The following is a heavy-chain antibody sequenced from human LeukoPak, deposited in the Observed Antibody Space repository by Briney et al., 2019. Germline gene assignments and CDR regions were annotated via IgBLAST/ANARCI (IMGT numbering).Heavy chain of an antibody. CDR2: INTSVGRT. CDR3: ARAEGILYFDY. V-gene: IGHV1-46*01. CDR1: GYTFTTYS. D-gene: IGHD3-10*01. J-gene: IGHJ4*02. Sequence: GASLKVSSTASGYTFTTYSMHRVRHAPGQGLEWMGIINTSVGRTSYAHKFQGRVTMTRDTSTNTVYMDVSSLRSDDSAVYYCARAEGILYFDYWGQGTLVSVSS.